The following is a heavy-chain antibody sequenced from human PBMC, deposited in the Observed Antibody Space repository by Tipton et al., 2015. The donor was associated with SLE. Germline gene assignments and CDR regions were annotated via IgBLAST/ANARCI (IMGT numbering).Heavy chain of an antibody. D-gene: IGHD3-10*01. J-gene: IGHJ4*02. CDR1: GGSFSGYY. Sequence: TLSLTCAVYGGSFSGYYWSWIRQPPGKGLEWIGEINHSGSTNYNPSLKSRVTISVDTSKNQFSLKLSSVTVADTAVYYCARNKLLWFGEGNFWGQGTLVTVSS. CDR3: ARNKLLWFGEGNF. V-gene: IGHV4-34*01. CDR2: INHSGST.